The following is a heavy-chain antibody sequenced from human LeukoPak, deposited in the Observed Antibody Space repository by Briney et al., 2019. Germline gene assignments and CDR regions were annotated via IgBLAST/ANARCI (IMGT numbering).Heavy chain of an antibody. CDR3: AKDIGHALRYFDWLLTTDY. V-gene: IGHV3-23*01. CDR2: ISGSGGST. CDR1: GFTFSSYG. D-gene: IGHD3-9*01. J-gene: IGHJ4*02. Sequence: GGSLRLSCAASGFTFSSYGMSWVRQAPGKGLEWVSAISGSGGSTYYADSVKGRFTISRDNSKNTLYLQMNSLRAEDTAVYYCAKDIGHALRYFDWLLTTDYWGQGTLVTVSS.